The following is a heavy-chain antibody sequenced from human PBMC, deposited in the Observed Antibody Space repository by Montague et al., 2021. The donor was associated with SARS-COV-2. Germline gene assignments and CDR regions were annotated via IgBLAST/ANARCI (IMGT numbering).Heavy chain of an antibody. CDR1: GFTFTSYS. J-gene: IGHJ4*02. D-gene: IGHD6-13*01. Sequence: SLRLSCAASGFTFTSYSMSWVRQAPGQGLEWVANINQDGSEKYYVDSVKGRFTIARDNAKNSLYLQMNSLRAEDTAVYYCARVPSSSWYFDSWGQGTLVTVSS. CDR3: ARVPSSSWYFDS. V-gene: IGHV3-7*01. CDR2: INQDGSEK.